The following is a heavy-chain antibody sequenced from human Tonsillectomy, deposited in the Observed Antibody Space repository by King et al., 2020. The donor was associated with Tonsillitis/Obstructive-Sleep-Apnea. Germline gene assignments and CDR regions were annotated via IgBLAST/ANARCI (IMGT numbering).Heavy chain of an antibody. CDR2: IPYDGSYK. J-gene: IGHJ4*02. CDR1: GFTFSSYA. V-gene: IGHV3-30*04. D-gene: IGHD3-3*01. Sequence: VQLVESGGGVVQPGRSLRLSCAASGFTFSSYAMHWVRQAPGKGLEWVALIPYDGSYKYYADSVKGRFTISRDNSKNTLYLQMNSLRAEDTAVYYCARDQDDFWSGYLDYWGQGTLVTVSS. CDR3: ARDQDDFWSGYLDY.